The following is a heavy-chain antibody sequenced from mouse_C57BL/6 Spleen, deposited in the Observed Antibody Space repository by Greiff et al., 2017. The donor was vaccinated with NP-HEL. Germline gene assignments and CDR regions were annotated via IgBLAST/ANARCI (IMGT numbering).Heavy chain of an antibody. V-gene: IGHV2-5*01. CDR2: IWRGGST. J-gene: IGHJ4*01. D-gene: IGHD2-12*01. CDR1: GFSLTSYG. CDR3: AKKGDYNYAMDY. Sequence: QVQLQQSGPGLVQPSQSLSITCTVSGFSLTSYGVHWVRQSPGKGLEWLGVIWRGGSTDYNAAFMSRLSITKDNSKSQVFFKMNSLKADDTAIYYCAKKGDYNYAMDYWGQGTSVTVSS.